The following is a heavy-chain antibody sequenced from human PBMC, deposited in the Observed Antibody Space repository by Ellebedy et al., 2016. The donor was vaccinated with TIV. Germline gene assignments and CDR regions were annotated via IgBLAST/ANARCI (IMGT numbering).Heavy chain of an antibody. CDR3: AKALRYFDWSPFDY. J-gene: IGHJ4*02. V-gene: IGHV3-23*01. D-gene: IGHD3-9*01. CDR2: ISGSGGST. Sequence: GGSLRLSXAASGFTFSSYAMSWVRQAPGKGLEWVSAISGSGGSTYYADSVKGRFTISRDNSKNTLYLQMNSLRAEDTAVYYGAKALRYFDWSPFDYWGQGTLVTVSS. CDR1: GFTFSSYA.